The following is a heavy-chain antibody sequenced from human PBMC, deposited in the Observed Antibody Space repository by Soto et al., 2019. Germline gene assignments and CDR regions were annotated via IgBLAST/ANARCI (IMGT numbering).Heavy chain of an antibody. D-gene: IGHD3-10*01. J-gene: IGHJ6*02. Sequence: ASVKVSCKASGGTFSSYAISWVRQAPGQGLEWMGGIIPILGIVNYAQKFQGRVTITADKSTSTAYMELSSLRSEDTAVYYCARGTRITMVRGVIYYYYGMDVWGQGTTVTVSS. CDR2: IIPILGIV. CDR1: GGTFSSYA. CDR3: ARGTRITMVRGVIYYYYGMDV. V-gene: IGHV1-69*10.